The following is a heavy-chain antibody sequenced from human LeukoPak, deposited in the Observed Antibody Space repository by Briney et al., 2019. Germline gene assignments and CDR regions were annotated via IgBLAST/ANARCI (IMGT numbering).Heavy chain of an antibody. V-gene: IGHV1-24*01. D-gene: IGHD4-23*01. CDR3: ATVSPGHDYGGPELDY. CDR1: GYILTELS. Sequence: ASVKVSCKVSGYILTELSMHWVRQAPGKGLEWMGGFDPEDGETIYAQKFQGRVTMTEDTSTDTAYMELSSLRSEDTAVYYCATVSPGHDYGGPELDYWGQGTLVTVSS. CDR2: FDPEDGET. J-gene: IGHJ4*02.